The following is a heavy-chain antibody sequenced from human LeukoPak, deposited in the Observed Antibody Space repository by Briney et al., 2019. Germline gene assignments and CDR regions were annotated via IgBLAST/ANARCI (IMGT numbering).Heavy chain of an antibody. CDR3: AVLAAAGQDY. J-gene: IGHJ4*02. V-gene: IGHV3-7*01. CDR2: IKQDGSEK. D-gene: IGHD6-13*01. CDR1: RFTFSSYW. Sequence: GGSLRLSCAASRFTFSSYWMSWVRQAPGKGLEWVANIKQDGSEKYYVDSVWGRFTISRDNAKNSLYLQMNSLRAEDTAVYYCAVLAAAGQDYWGQGTLVTVSS.